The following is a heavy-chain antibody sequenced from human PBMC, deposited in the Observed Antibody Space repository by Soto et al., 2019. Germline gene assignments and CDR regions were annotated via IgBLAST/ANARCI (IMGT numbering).Heavy chain of an antibody. D-gene: IGHD5-18*01. CDR3: AKGGGYSYGYFYNWFDP. Sequence: PGGSLRLSCAASGFTFSSYAMSWVRQAPGKGLEWVSAISGSGGSTHYADSVKGRFTISRDNSKNTLYLQMNSLRAEDTAVYYCAKGGGYSYGYFYNWFDPWGQGTLVTVSS. J-gene: IGHJ5*02. V-gene: IGHV3-23*01. CDR1: GFTFSSYA. CDR2: ISGSGGST.